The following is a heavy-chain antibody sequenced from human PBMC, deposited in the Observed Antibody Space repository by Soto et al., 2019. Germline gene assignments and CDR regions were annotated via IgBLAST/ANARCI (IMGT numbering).Heavy chain of an antibody. CDR2: TAYDESEK. V-gene: IGHV3-30*18. Sequence: GGSLRLSCVASGFTFSSYGMHWVRQAAGKGLGWVAVTAYDESEKYYADSVKGRFTISRDNSRNMLFLQMNSLRPEDTAVYYCAKNDDSFDYWGQGTLVTVSS. CDR1: GFTFSSYG. CDR3: AKNDDSFDY. J-gene: IGHJ4*02.